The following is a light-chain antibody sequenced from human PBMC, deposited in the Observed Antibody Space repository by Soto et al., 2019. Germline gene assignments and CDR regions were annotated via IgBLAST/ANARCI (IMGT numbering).Light chain of an antibody. CDR3: CSYAGRTTPYV. CDR1: SSDVGSYNL. J-gene: IGLJ1*01. Sequence: QSVLTQPASVSGSPGQSITISCTGTSSDVGSYNLVSWYQHHPGKAPKLMIYEDSERPSGVSNRFSGSKSGNTASLTISGLQAEDEADYYCCSYAGRTTPYVFGTGTKVTVL. V-gene: IGLV2-23*01. CDR2: EDS.